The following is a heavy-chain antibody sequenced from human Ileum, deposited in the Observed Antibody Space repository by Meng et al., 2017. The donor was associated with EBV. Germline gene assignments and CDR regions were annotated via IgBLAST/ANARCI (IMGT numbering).Heavy chain of an antibody. CDR2: IYWNDDK. J-gene: IGHJ4*02. D-gene: IGHD3-22*01. V-gene: IGHV2-5*01. CDR3: AHTKHSSGYYYHDY. Sequence: QITLKESCPQLVETQPTLTLTCTFSWFPLSTSGVSVGWIRQPPGKALEWLAVIYWNDDKGYSPSLKSRLTITKDTSKNQVVLTMTNMDPVDTATYYCAHTKHSSGYYYHDYWGQGTLVTVSS. CDR1: WFPLSTSGVS.